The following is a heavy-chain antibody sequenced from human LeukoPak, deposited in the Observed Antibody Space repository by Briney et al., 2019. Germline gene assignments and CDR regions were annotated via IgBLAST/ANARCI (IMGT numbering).Heavy chain of an antibody. V-gene: IGHV3-23*01. D-gene: IGHD3-10*01. CDR3: ARGQNYFGSGSPYNYYFDY. J-gene: IGHJ4*02. CDR1: GFIFSSYA. Sequence: GGSLRLSCAASGFIFSSYAMSWVRQAPEKGLEWVSTISGSGGSTYYADSVKGRFTISRDNSKNTLYLRMNSLRAEDTAVYFCARGQNYFGSGSPYNYYFDYWGQGVLVTVSS. CDR2: ISGSGGST.